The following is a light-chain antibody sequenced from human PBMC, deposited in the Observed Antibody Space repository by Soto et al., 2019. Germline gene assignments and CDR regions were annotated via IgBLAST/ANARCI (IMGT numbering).Light chain of an antibody. CDR1: SSDVGGYNY. Sequence: QSALTQPPSASGSPGQSVTISCTGTSSDVGGYNYVSWYQHHPDKAPKLIIYEVYKRPSGVPDRFSGSKSGNTASLTVSGLQAEDEAEYYCSSYAASASFVVFGGGTKVTVL. J-gene: IGLJ2*01. CDR3: SSYAASASFVV. CDR2: EVY. V-gene: IGLV2-8*01.